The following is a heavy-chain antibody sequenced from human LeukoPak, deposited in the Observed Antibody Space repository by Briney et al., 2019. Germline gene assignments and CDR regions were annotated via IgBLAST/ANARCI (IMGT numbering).Heavy chain of an antibody. Sequence: SETLSLTCSVSGDSLSSYSWSWIRQPPGQGLEWIGYISHNGDTNYNPSLKSRVTISVDTSKNEFSLRLTSVTAADTAVYYCARHRLQWSLVEYWGQGSLVTVSS. J-gene: IGHJ4*02. CDR2: ISHNGDT. V-gene: IGHV4-59*08. CDR1: GDSLSSYS. D-gene: IGHD4-23*01. CDR3: ARHRLQWSLVEY.